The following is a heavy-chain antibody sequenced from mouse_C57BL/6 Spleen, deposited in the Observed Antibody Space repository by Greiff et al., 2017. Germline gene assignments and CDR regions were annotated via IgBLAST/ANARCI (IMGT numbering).Heavy chain of an antibody. D-gene: IGHD2-2*01. J-gene: IGHJ4*01. V-gene: IGHV2-2*01. CDR2: IWSGGST. CDR1: GFSLTSYG. Sequence: QVQLQQSGPGLVQPSPSLSISCTVSGFSLTSYGVHWVRQSPGKGLEWLGVIWSGGSTDYNAAFISRLSISKDNSESQVYFKMNSLQADDTAVYYCAKEGDAYDEDYAMDYWGQGASVTVSS. CDR3: AKEGDAYDEDYAMDY.